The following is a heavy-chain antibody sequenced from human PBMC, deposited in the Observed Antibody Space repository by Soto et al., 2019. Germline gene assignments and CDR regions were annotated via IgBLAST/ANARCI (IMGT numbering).Heavy chain of an antibody. D-gene: IGHD2-21*01. Sequence: SETFPHSYTVSGASNRGYNWPWIRQPPGKGLEWIGYVYTSDYTRYSSSLKSRVTISVDTSKSQFYLRVNSVTAADTAVYDCASSAGHRGDFFDYNGMDVWGQGNTV. V-gene: IGHV4-4*08. CDR1: GASNRGYN. J-gene: IGHJ6*02. CDR3: ASSAGHRGDFFDYNGMDV. CDR2: VYTSDYT.